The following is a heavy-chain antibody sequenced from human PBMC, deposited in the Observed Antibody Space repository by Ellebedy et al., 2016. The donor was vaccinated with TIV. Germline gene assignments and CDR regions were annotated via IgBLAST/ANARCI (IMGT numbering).Heavy chain of an antibody. CDR3: ASHISGYYYFDY. Sequence: MPSETLSLTCAVYGGSFSGYYWSWIRQPPGKGLEWIGEINHSGSTNYNPSLKSRVTISVDTSKNQFSLKLSSVTAADTAVYYCASHISGYYYFDYWGQGTLVTVSS. CDR2: INHSGST. V-gene: IGHV4-34*01. D-gene: IGHD6-19*01. CDR1: GGSFSGYY. J-gene: IGHJ4*02.